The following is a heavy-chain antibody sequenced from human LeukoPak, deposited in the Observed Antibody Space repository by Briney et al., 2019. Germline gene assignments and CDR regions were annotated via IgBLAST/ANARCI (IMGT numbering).Heavy chain of an antibody. J-gene: IGHJ4*02. CDR3: VNQISGWVY. CDR2: SSANGGST. V-gene: IGHV3-64D*06. D-gene: IGHD6-19*01. CDR1: GFTFSTRP. Sequence: GGSLRLSCSGSGFTFSTRPMHWVRQAPGKGLEYVSGSSANGGSTYYADSAKGRFIISRDNSKNTVYLQMSSLRPEDTAMYYCVNQISGWVYWGQGTLVTVSS.